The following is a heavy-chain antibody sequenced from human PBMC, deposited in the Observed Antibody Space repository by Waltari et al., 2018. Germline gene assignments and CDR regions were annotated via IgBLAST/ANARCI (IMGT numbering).Heavy chain of an antibody. J-gene: IGHJ6*03. D-gene: IGHD3-3*01. CDR1: GFTFSSYS. V-gene: IGHV3-21*01. CDR2: ISSSSSYI. Sequence: EVQLVESGGGLVKLGGSLRLSCAASGFTFSSYSMNWVRQAPGKGLEWVSSISSSSSYIYYADLVKGRFTISRDNAKNSLYLQMNSLRAEDTAVYYCASTRWHSMDVWGKGTTVTISS. CDR3: ASTRWHSMDV.